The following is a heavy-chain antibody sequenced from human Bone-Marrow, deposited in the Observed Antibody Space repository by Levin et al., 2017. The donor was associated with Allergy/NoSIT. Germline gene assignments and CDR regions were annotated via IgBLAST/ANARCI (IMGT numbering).Heavy chain of an antibody. J-gene: IGHJ1*01. CDR2: IYYSGST. CDR3: ATWYSSSWAPNEYFQH. V-gene: IGHV4-30-4*01. D-gene: IGHD6-13*01. Sequence: TSETLSLTCTVSGGSISSGDYYWSWIRQPPGKGLEWIGYIYYSGSTYYNPSLKSRVIISVDTSKNQFSLKLSSVTAADTAVYYCATWYSSSWAPNEYFQHWGQGTLVTVSS. CDR1: GGSISSGDYY.